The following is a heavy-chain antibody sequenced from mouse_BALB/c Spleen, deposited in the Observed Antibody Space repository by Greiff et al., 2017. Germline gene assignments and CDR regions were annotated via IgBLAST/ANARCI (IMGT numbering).Heavy chain of an antibody. CDR3: ARGDDFAMDY. J-gene: IGHJ4*01. V-gene: IGHV1-54*01. CDR1: GYAFTNYL. D-gene: IGHD2-4*01. Sequence: VQLQQSGAELVRPGTSVKVSCKASGYAFTNYLIEWVKQRPGQGLEWIGVINPGSGGTNYNEKFKGKATLTADKSYSTAYMQLSSLTSDDSAVYFCARGDDFAMDYWGQGTSVTVSS. CDR2: INPGSGGT.